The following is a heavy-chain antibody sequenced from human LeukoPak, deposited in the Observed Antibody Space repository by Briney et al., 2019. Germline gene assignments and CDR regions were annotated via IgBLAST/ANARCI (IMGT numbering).Heavy chain of an antibody. V-gene: IGHV3-73*01. D-gene: IGHD3-10*01. CDR3: PRPSQYGLGTLYYFFF. CDR2: IRSKANNYAT. Sequence: PGGSLRLSCAGSGFMFCGFYMDCVRQASGKGLEWVGHIRSKANNYATIYAASGKGRFTISRHDSNHSAYLQMSILKTEDTAVYYCPRPSQYGLGTLYYFFFWGQGTVLTVSS. CDR1: GFMFCGFY. J-gene: IGHJ4*02.